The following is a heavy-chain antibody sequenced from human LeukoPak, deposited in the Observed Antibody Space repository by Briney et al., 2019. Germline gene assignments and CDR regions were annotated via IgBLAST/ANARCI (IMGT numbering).Heavy chain of an antibody. CDR3: ARARESMATAGSYFDY. Sequence: PSETLSLTCAVSGGSISSGDYCWSWIRQPPGNGLEWIGYIYHTGNTNYNPSLKSRVTISVARSKNQFSLRLSSVTAADTAVYYCARARESMATAGSYFDYWGQGTLVTVSS. D-gene: IGHD6-13*01. V-gene: IGHV4-30-2*01. CDR1: GGSISSGDYC. CDR2: IYHTGNT. J-gene: IGHJ4*02.